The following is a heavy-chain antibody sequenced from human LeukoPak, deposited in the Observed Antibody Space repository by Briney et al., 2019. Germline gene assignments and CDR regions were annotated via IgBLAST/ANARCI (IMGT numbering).Heavy chain of an antibody. Sequence: PSETLSLTCTVSGGSISSSSSYWGWIRQPPGKGLEWIGNIYYSGTTNYNPSLKSRVTISVDKSKNQFSLKLSSVTAADTAVYFCARNGGNTDFDYWGQGTLVTASS. V-gene: IGHV4-39*07. CDR1: GGSISSSSSY. D-gene: IGHD2-8*01. J-gene: IGHJ4*02. CDR2: IYYSGTT. CDR3: ARNGGNTDFDY.